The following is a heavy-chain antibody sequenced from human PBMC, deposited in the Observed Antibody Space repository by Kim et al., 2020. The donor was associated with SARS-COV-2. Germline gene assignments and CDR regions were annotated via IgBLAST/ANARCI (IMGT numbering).Heavy chain of an antibody. J-gene: IGHJ5*02. CDR3: ARVRWAWGSVDWFDP. Sequence: SETLSLTCTVSGGSISSGGYYWSWIRQHPGKGLEWIGYIYYSGSTYYNPSLKSRVTISVDTSKNQFSLKPSSVTAADTAVYYCARVRWAWGSVDWFDPWGQGTLVTVSS. CDR2: IYYSGST. CDR1: GGSISSGGYY. V-gene: IGHV4-31*03. D-gene: IGHD3-10*01.